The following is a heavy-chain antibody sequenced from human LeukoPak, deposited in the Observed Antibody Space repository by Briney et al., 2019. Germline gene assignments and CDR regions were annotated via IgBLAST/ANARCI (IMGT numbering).Heavy chain of an antibody. J-gene: IGHJ3*02. CDR2: ISYDGSNK. Sequence: SGGSLRLSCAASGFTFSSYAMHWVRQAPGKGLEWVAVISYDGSNKYYADSVKGRFTISRDNSKNTLYLQMNSLRAEDTAVYYCARDLSAFDIWGQGTMVTVSS. CDR3: ARDLSAFDI. V-gene: IGHV3-30*04. CDR1: GFTFSSYA.